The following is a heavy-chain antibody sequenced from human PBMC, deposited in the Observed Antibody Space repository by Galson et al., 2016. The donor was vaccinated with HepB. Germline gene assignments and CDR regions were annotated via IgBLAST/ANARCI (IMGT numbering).Heavy chain of an antibody. J-gene: IGHJ5*01. Sequence: SLRLSCAASGFSFSGNGMHWVRQAPGKGLEWVAVISDDGSSKYYADSVKGRFTISRDNSKNTLDLHMNSLRAEDTAVYYCAKTMAARISMVRGIIGGLDSWGQGTLVTVSS. D-gene: IGHD3-10*01. CDR3: AKTMAARISMVRGIIGGLDS. CDR1: GFSFSGNG. CDR2: ISDDGSSK. V-gene: IGHV3-30*18.